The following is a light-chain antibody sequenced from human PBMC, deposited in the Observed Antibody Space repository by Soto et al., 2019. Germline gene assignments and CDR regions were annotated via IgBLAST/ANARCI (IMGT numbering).Light chain of an antibody. J-gene: IGKJ1*01. CDR1: QDTGSF. Sequence: DIQMTHSPSSLSASVGDRVTITCRASQDTGSFLNWYQQRPGKAPKLLIYGASTLQSGVPSRFSGSGSGTDFTLTISCLQSEDFATYYCQQYYSYPRTFGQGTKV. CDR2: GAS. CDR3: QQYYSYPRT. V-gene: IGKV1-39*01.